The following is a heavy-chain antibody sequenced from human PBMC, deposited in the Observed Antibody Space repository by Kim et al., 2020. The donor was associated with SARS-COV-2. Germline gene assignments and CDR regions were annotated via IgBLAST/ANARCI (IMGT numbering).Heavy chain of an antibody. CDR3: ARGQHGSGSYYNDY. Sequence: ADSVKSRFTISRHKSKITLYLQMNSLRAGVTAVYYCARGQHGSGSYYNDYWGQGTLVTVSS. V-gene: IGHV3-53*04. J-gene: IGHJ4*02. D-gene: IGHD3-10*01.